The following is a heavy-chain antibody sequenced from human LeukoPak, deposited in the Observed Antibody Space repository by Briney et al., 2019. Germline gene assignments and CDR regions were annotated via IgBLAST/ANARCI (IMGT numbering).Heavy chain of an antibody. CDR3: AREKYTDYYDSRPSSWFDP. Sequence: PSETLSLTCTVSGGSISNYYWAWIRQPAGKGLEWIGRIYTSGSTNYNPSLKSRVTISVDTSKNQFSLKLSSVTAADTAVYYCAREKYTDYYDSRPSSWFDPWGQGTLVTVSS. CDR1: GGSISNYY. J-gene: IGHJ5*02. CDR2: IYTSGST. D-gene: IGHD3-22*01. V-gene: IGHV4-4*07.